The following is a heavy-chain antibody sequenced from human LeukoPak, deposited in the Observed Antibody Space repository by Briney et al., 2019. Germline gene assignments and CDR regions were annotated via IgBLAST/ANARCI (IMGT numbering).Heavy chain of an antibody. V-gene: IGHV3-7*01. Sequence: GGSLRLSCAASGFTFSSYWMSWVRQAPGKGLEWVANIKQDGSEKYYADSVKGRSTISRDNAKNSLYLQMNSLRAEDTAVYYCARDLDYGDYVPFDYWGQGTLVTVSS. CDR3: ARDLDYGDYVPFDY. D-gene: IGHD4-17*01. J-gene: IGHJ4*02. CDR2: IKQDGSEK. CDR1: GFTFSSYW.